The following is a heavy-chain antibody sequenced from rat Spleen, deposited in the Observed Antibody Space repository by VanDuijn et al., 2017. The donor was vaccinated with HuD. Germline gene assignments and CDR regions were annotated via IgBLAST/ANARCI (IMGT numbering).Heavy chain of an antibody. CDR3: ATEELGRGYFYY. D-gene: IGHD4-3*01. CDR1: GFTFSNYG. J-gene: IGHJ2*01. Sequence: EVQLVESGGGLVQPGRSLKLSCAASGFTFSNYGLHWIRQAPTKGLEWVASISPSGGSTYYRGSVKGRFTISRDNTKSTLYLQMDSLRSDDTATYYCATEELGRGYFYYWGQGVMVTVSS. CDR2: ISPSGGST. V-gene: IGHV5-19*01.